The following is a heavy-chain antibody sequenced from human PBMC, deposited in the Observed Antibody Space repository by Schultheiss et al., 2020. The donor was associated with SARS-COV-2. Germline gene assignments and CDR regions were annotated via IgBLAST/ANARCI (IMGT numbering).Heavy chain of an antibody. CDR2: INHSGST. D-gene: IGHD2-2*01. CDR3: ARDFAGRFSSTSSYNWFDP. V-gene: IGHV4-34*01. Sequence: SETLSLTCAVYGGSFSGYYWSWIRQPPGKGLEWIGEINHSGSTNYNPSLKSRVTISVDTSKNQFSLKLSSVTAADTAVYYCARDFAGRFSSTSSYNWFDPWGQGTLVTVSS. J-gene: IGHJ5*02. CDR1: GGSFSGYY.